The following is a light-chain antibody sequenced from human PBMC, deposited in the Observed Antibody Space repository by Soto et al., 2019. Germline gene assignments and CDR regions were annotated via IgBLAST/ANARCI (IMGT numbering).Light chain of an antibody. J-gene: IGKJ1*01. CDR1: QSISSSY. V-gene: IGKV3-20*01. CDR2: GAS. CDR3: QQYSSTFWT. Sequence: EIVLTQSPGTLSLSPGERTTLSCRASQSISSSYLAWYQQKPGQAPRLLVYGASSRATGIPDRLSGSGSGTDFTLTISILEPEDFALYYCQQYSSTFWTLGQGTKVDIK.